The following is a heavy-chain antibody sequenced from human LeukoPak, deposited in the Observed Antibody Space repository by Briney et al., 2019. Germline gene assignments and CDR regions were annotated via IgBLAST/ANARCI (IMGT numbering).Heavy chain of an antibody. CDR3: ARGPNSNWSGFDF. CDR1: GFSFSGHW. CDR2: ISPTGSTT. V-gene: IGHV3-74*01. J-gene: IGHJ4*02. D-gene: IGHD6-6*01. Sequence: GGSLRLSCTASGFSFSGHWMHWARQLPGKGLVWVSRISPTGSTTSYADSVKGRFTVSRDNAKNTLYLQVNNLRAEDTAVYYCARGPNSNWSGFDFWGQGTLLTVSS.